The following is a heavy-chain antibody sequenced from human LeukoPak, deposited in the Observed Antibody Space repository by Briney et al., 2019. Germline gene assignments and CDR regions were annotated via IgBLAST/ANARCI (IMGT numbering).Heavy chain of an antibody. D-gene: IGHD5-24*01. Sequence: SETLSLTCAVYGGSFSGYYWSWIRQPPGKGLEWIGEINHSGSTNYNPSLKSRVTISVDSSKNQFSLKLSSVTAADTAVYYCARGLAIEMATIWDYYYGMDVWGQGTTVTVSS. CDR3: ARGLAIEMATIWDYYYGMDV. CDR2: INHSGST. V-gene: IGHV4-34*01. J-gene: IGHJ6*02. CDR1: GGSFSGYY.